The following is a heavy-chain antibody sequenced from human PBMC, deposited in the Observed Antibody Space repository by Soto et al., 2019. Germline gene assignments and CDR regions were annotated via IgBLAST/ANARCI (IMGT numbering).Heavy chain of an antibody. CDR3: ATVSAGYYFDY. CDR2: IIPIFGTA. D-gene: IGHD3-10*01. V-gene: IGHV1-69*06. CDR1: GGTXNSYA. J-gene: IGHJ4*02. Sequence: SXKVSFKASGGTXNSYAISLVRQAPGQGLEWIGGIIPIFGTANYAQKFQGRVTITADKSTSTAYIELSSLRSEYTAVYYCATVSAGYYFDYWGQGTLGTVSS.